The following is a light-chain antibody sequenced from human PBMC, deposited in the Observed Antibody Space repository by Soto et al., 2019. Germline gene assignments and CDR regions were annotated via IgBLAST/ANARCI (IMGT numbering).Light chain of an antibody. J-gene: IGKJ1*01. CDR1: QSITIY. CDR3: QQSYSTLWT. CDR2: GAS. V-gene: IGKV1-39*01. Sequence: IQMTQSPSSLSASVGDRVTITCRASQSITIYLNWYQQKPGEAPNLLIFGASTLQSGVPSRFSGSGSGTDFTLTISSLQPEDFATYDCQQSYSTLWTFGQGTKVDIK.